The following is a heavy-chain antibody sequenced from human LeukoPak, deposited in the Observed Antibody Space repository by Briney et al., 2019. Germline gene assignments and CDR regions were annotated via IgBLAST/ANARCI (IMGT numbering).Heavy chain of an antibody. CDR3: ARAPLWFGELLDSYFDY. CDR1: GYTFTSYY. Sequence: GASVTVSCKASGYTFTSYYMHWVRQAPGQGLEWMGIINPSGGSTSYAQKFQGRVTMTRDTSTSTVYMELSSLRSEDTAVYYCARAPLWFGELLDSYFDYWGQGTLVTVSS. J-gene: IGHJ4*02. V-gene: IGHV1-46*01. CDR2: INPSGGST. D-gene: IGHD3-10*01.